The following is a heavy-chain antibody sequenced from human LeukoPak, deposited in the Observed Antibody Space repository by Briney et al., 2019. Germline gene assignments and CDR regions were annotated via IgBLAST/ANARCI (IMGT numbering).Heavy chain of an antibody. CDR3: AKGSNLDPSGYYLHYFDY. Sequence: RGSLRLSCAASGFTLTTYAMSWVRQAPGKGLEWVSGMSGSGSTHYADSVKGRFTISRGISKNTVYLQMNSLRAEDTAVYYCAKGSNLDPSGYYLHYFDYWGQGILVTVSS. CDR2: MSGSGST. V-gene: IGHV3-23*01. D-gene: IGHD3-22*01. J-gene: IGHJ4*02. CDR1: GFTLTTYA.